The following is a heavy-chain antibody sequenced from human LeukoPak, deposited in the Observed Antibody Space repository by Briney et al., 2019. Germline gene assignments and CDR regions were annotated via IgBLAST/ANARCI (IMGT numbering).Heavy chain of an antibody. J-gene: IGHJ4*02. V-gene: IGHV3-21*01. CDR3: ARAGYNWNDEYYFDY. CDR2: ISSSSSYI. Sequence: GGSLRLSCAASGFTFSSYSMNWVRQAPGKGLEWVSSISSSSSYIYYADSVKGRFTISRDNAKNSLYLQMNSLRAEDTAVYCCARAGYNWNDEYYFDYWGQGTLVTVSS. CDR1: GFTFSSYS. D-gene: IGHD1-20*01.